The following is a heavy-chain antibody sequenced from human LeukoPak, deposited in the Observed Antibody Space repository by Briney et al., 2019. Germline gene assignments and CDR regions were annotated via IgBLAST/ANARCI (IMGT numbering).Heavy chain of an antibody. D-gene: IGHD3-10*01. Sequence: GGSLRLSCAASGFTFSSYEMNWVRQAPGKGLEWVSYISSSGSTIYYADSVKGGFTISRDNAKNSLYLQMNSLRAEDTAVYYCARTHQSQNYYGSGSYARYFDYWGQGTLVTVSS. CDR2: ISSSGSTI. V-gene: IGHV3-48*03. CDR3: ARTHQSQNYYGSGSYARYFDY. CDR1: GFTFSSYE. J-gene: IGHJ4*02.